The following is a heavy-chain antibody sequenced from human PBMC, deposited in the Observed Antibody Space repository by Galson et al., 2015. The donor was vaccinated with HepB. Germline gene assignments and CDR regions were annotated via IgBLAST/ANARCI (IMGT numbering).Heavy chain of an antibody. CDR3: ARKDPGTIYAFDI. J-gene: IGHJ3*02. CDR1: GFIITSYW. D-gene: IGHD1-7*01. V-gene: IGHV5-51*03. CDR2: IYPGDSET. Sequence: QSGAEVKKPGESLKISCKASGFIITSYWIGWVRQVPGKGLEWMGVIYPGDSETSYSPSFKGHVPFSADKSLGTAYLQWNNLKASDTAMYFCARKDPGTIYAFDIWGQGTMVTVSS.